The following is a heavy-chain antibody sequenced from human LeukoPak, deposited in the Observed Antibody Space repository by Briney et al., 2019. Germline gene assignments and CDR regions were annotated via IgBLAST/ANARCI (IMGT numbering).Heavy chain of an antibody. J-gene: IGHJ6*02. CDR1: GGSISSGGYY. CDR3: ARDALPPSGYYYYGMDV. V-gene: IGHV4-31*03. D-gene: IGHD7-27*01. Sequence: PPQTLSLTCTVSGGSISSGGYYWSWIRQHPGKGLEWIGYIYYSGSTYYNPSLKSRVTISVDTSKNQFSLKLSSVTAADTAVYYCARDALPPSGYYYYGMDVWGQGTTVTVSS. CDR2: IYYSGST.